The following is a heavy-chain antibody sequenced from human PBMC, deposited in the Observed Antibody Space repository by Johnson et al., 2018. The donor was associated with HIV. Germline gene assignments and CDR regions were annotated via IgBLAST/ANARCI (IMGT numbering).Heavy chain of an antibody. Sequence: QVQLVESGGGVVQPGRSLRLSCAASGFTFSSYAMHWVRQAPGKGLEWVAVISYDGSNKYYADSVKGRFTISRDNSKNTLYLQMNSLRAEDTAVYYCARDSGLLLWFRFKEAFDIWGQGTMVTVSS. J-gene: IGHJ3*02. D-gene: IGHD3-10*01. V-gene: IGHV3-30*04. CDR1: GFTFSSYA. CDR2: ISYDGSNK. CDR3: ARDSGLLLWFRFKEAFDI.